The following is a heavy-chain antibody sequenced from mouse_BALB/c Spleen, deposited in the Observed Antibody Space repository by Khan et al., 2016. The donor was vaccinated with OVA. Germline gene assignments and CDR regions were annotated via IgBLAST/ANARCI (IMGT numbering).Heavy chain of an antibody. Sequence: QVQLKQSGPELKKPGETVKISCKASGYTFTNYGMNWVKQAPGKVLKWMGWINTNTGEPTYAEEFKGRFAFSLETSASTAYLQINNLKNEDTATYCCARSRWLLPAMDYWGQGTSVTVSS. CDR3: ARSRWLLPAMDY. J-gene: IGHJ4*01. CDR1: GYTFTNYG. D-gene: IGHD2-3*01. CDR2: INTNTGEP. V-gene: IGHV9-3*02.